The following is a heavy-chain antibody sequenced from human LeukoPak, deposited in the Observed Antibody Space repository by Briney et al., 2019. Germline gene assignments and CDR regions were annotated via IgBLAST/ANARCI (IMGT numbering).Heavy chain of an antibody. CDR3: ARDYCSGGSCHFDWYFDL. J-gene: IGHJ2*01. CDR2: IYYSGST. D-gene: IGHD2-15*01. Sequence: SETLSLTCTVSGGSISSYYWSWIRQPPGKGLEWMGYIYYSGSTNYNPSPKSRVTITVDTSKNQFSLKLSSVTAADTAVYYCARDYCSGGSCHFDWYFDLWGRGTLVTVSS. V-gene: IGHV4-59*01. CDR1: GGSISSYY.